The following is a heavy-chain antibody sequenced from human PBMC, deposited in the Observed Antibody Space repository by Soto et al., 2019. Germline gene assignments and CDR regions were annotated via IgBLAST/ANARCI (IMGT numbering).Heavy chain of an antibody. D-gene: IGHD3-10*01. CDR3: GRGGGVITMVRGLYYYYYGMDV. V-gene: IGHV4-34*01. CDR2: INHSGST. CDR1: GGSFSGYY. Sequence: SETLSLTCAVYGGSFSGYYWSWIRQPPGKGLEWIGEINHSGSTNYNPSLKSRVTISVDTSKNQFSLKLSSVTAADTAEYYCGRGGGVITMVRGLYYYYYGMDVWGQGTTVTVSS. J-gene: IGHJ6*02.